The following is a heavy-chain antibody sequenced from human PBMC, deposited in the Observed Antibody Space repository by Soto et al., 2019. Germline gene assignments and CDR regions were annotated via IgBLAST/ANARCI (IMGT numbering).Heavy chain of an antibody. CDR3: AKDRRQSAVAGTSDLDY. J-gene: IGHJ4*02. CDR2: ISGRGSRT. D-gene: IGHD6-19*01. V-gene: IGHV3-23*01. CDR1: GFSFSNYA. Sequence: GSLRLSCAASGFSFSNYAMTWVRQAPGKGLEWVSTISGRGSRTYYADSVKGRFTISRDNSKNALYLQLNRLRAEDTAVYFCAKDRRQSAVAGTSDLDYWGPGILVTVSS.